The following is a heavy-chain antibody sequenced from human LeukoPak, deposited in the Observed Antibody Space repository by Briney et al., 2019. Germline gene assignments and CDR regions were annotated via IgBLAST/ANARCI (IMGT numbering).Heavy chain of an antibody. CDR1: GFTFDDYA. V-gene: IGHV3-9*03. Sequence: GGSLRLSCAASGFTFDDYAMHWVRQAPGKGLGWVSGISWNSGSIGYADSVKGRFTISRDNAKNSLYLQMNSLRAEDMALYYCAKGPKRYFDWLGNWFDPWGQGTLVTVSS. CDR3: AKGPKRYFDWLGNWFDP. D-gene: IGHD3-9*01. CDR2: ISWNSGSI. J-gene: IGHJ5*02.